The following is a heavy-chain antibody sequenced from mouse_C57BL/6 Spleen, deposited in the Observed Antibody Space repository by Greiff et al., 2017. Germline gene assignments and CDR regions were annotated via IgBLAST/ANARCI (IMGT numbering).Heavy chain of an antibody. D-gene: IGHD2-4*01. CDR2: IDPSDSET. J-gene: IGHJ3*01. CDR1: GYTFTSYW. Sequence: VQLQQPGAELVRPGSSVKLSCKASGYTFTSYWMHWVKQRPIQGLEWIGNIDPSDSETHYTQKFKDKATLTVDKSSSTAYMQLSSLTSEDSAVYYCARQVLYEYDGPWFAYWGQGTLVTVSA. V-gene: IGHV1-52*01. CDR3: ARQVLYEYDGPWFAY.